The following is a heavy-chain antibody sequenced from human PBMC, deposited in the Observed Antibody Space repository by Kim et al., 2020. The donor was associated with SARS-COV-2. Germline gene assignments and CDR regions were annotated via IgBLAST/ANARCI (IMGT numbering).Heavy chain of an antibody. V-gene: IGHV4-59*08. J-gene: IGHJ6*02. CDR1: GGSISSYY. Sequence: SETLSLTCTVSGGSISSYYWSWIRQPPGKGLEWIGYIYYSGSTNYNPSLKSRVTISVDTSKNQFSLKLSSVTAADTAVYYCAGVDTAMVYYYGMDVWGQGTTVTVSS. CDR2: IYYSGST. CDR3: AGVDTAMVYYYGMDV. D-gene: IGHD5-18*01.